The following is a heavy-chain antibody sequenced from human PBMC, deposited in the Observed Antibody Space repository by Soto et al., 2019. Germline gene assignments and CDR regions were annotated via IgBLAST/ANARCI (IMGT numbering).Heavy chain of an antibody. CDR1: GFTFSSYS. J-gene: IGHJ6*02. Sequence: EVQLVESGGGLVQPGGSLRLSCAASGFTFSSYSMNWVRQAPGKGLEWVSYISSSSSTIYYADSVKGRFTISRDNAKNSLYLQMNSMRDEDTAVYYCARVPYYDFWSGYYYSSPPYCYGMDVWGQGTTVTVSS. CDR2: ISSSSSTI. V-gene: IGHV3-48*02. CDR3: ARVPYYDFWSGYYYSSPPYCYGMDV. D-gene: IGHD3-3*01.